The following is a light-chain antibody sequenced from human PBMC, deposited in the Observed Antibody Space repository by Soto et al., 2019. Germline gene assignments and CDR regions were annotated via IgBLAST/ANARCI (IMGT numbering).Light chain of an antibody. CDR2: EVS. CDR3: SSYTSSSTQV. J-gene: IGLJ1*01. CDR1: SSDVGGYNY. V-gene: IGLV2-14*01. Sequence: QSVLTQPASVSGSPGQSITISCTGTSSDVGGYNYVSWYQQHPGKAPKLMIYEVSNRPSGVSNRFSGSKSGNTASLTISGRQAEDEADYYCSSYTSSSTQVFGTGTQLTVL.